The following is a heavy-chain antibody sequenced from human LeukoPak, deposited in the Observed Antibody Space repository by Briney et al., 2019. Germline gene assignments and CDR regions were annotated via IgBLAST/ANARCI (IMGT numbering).Heavy chain of an antibody. Sequence: SETLSLTCTVSGSSISSDYWSWIRQPPGKGLEWIGYIYYSGSTNYNSSLKSRVTISVDTSKNHFSLRLTSVTAADTAVYFCARANPAMVFHYWGQGTLVTVSS. CDR2: IYYSGST. D-gene: IGHD5-18*01. CDR1: GSSISSDY. V-gene: IGHV4-59*01. J-gene: IGHJ4*02. CDR3: ARANPAMVFHY.